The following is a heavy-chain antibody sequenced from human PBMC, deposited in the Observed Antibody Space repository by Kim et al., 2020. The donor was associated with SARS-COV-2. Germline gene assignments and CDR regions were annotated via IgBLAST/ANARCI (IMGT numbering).Heavy chain of an antibody. V-gene: IGHV1-2*04. Sequence: ASVKVSCKASGYTFTGYYMHWVRQAPGQGLEWMGWINPNSGGTNYAQKFQGWVTMTRDTSISTAYMELSRLRSDDTAVYYCARLGSREANPYSSSWYSWKGGYQAGDNYYYYGMDVWGQGTTVTVSS. CDR2: INPNSGGT. J-gene: IGHJ6*02. D-gene: IGHD6-13*01. CDR3: ARLGSREANPYSSSWYSWKGGYQAGDNYYYYGMDV. CDR1: GYTFTGYY.